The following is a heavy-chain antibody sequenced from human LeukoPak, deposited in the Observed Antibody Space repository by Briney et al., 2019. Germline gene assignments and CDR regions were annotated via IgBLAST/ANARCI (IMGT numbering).Heavy chain of an antibody. CDR3: AKANWVSNADAVW. V-gene: IGHV3-23*01. CDR2: ISGSGANT. D-gene: IGHD2-2*01. J-gene: IGHJ4*02. Sequence: GGSLRLSCAASGFTFSTYAMSWVRQAPGKGLEWVSTISGSGANTYYADSVRGRFSLSRDDSRNTVYLQLNNLRVEDTAIYYCAKANWVSNADAVWWGQGTQVTVSS. CDR1: GFTFSTYA.